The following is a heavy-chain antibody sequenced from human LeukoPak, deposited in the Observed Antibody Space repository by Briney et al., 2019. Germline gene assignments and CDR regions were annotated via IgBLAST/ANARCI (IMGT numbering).Heavy chain of an antibody. CDR3: ARDRRYSTTWSDGNWSDP. Sequence: GGSLRLSCAASGFTFSDYYMSWIRQAPGKGLEWVSYISTSGSTMYYADSVKGRFTISRDNAKNSLYLQMNSLRAEDTAVYYCARDRRYSTTWSDGNWSDPWGQGTLVTASS. V-gene: IGHV3-11*04. J-gene: IGHJ5*02. CDR1: GFTFSDYY. D-gene: IGHD6-13*01. CDR2: ISTSGSTM.